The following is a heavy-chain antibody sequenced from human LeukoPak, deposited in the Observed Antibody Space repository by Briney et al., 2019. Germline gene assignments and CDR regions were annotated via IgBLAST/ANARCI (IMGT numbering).Heavy chain of an antibody. J-gene: IGHJ5*02. CDR2: SSYYGSHK. CDR1: GFSFSSYA. Sequence: SLRLSCAASGFSFSSYAINWVRQAPPRGLDWVAVSSYYGSHKYYVDSVRGRFTISRDNSKNTVFLQMNSLRPEDTAVYYCARDCEVTGTTAKNWFDPWGQGTLVTVSS. CDR3: ARDCEVTGTTAKNWFDP. V-gene: IGHV3-30*04. D-gene: IGHD1-7*01.